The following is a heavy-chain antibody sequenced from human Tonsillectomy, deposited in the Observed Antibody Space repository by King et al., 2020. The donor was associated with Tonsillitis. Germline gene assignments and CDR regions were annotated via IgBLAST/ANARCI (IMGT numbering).Heavy chain of an antibody. CDR1: GGSISSYY. CDR3: VGVGQPQITVFDY. V-gene: IGHV4-59*01. D-gene: IGHD3-10*01. Sequence: QLQESGPGLVKPSETLSLTCTVSGGSISSYYWSWIRQPPGKGLEWIGYIYYSGSTNYNPSLKSRVTISVDTSKNQFSLKLSSVTAADTAVYYCVGVGQPQITVFDYWGQGTLVTVSS. CDR2: IYYSGST. J-gene: IGHJ4*02.